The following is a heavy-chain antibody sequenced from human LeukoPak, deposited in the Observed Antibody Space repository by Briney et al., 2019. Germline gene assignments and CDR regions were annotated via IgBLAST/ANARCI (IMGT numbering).Heavy chain of an antibody. J-gene: IGHJ3*02. V-gene: IGHV1-69*01. D-gene: IGHD3-10*01. Sequence: SVKVSCKASGGTLSRYAINWVRQAPGQGLEWMGGIIPIFATTDYAQKFQGRVTITADESTSTAYMELSSLRSEDTAVYYCAREGFFGSGSYPPTGQDAFDIWGQGTMVTVSS. CDR2: IIPIFATT. CDR1: GGTLSRYA. CDR3: AREGFFGSGSYPPTGQDAFDI.